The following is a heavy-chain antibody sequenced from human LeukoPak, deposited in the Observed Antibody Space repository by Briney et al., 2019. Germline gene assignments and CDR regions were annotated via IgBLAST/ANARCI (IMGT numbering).Heavy chain of an antibody. J-gene: IGHJ4*02. CDR1: GFTFSDYY. CDR2: ISSSGSTI. Sequence: GGSLRLSCAASGFTFSDYYMSWIRQAPGKGLEWVSYISSSGSTIYYADSVKGRFTISRDNAKNSLYLQMNSLRAEDTAVYYCARDRYDYVWGSYRDYWGQGTLVTVSS. D-gene: IGHD3-16*02. V-gene: IGHV3-11*01. CDR3: ARDRYDYVWGSYRDY.